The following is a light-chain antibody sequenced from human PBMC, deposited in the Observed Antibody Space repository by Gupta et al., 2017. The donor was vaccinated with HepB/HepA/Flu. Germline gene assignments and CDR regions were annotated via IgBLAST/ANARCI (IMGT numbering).Light chain of an antibody. V-gene: IGKV1-39*01. CDR1: QTINTY. Sequence: DIQMTQSPSSLSASVGDRVTITCRASQTINTYLNWYQQRPGKAPKVLIYAASHLLTGVPSRFTGRGSGTEFTLTISKLQPDDFAIYYCQQSDNTPRTFGQGTKVEIK. CDR2: AAS. CDR3: QQSDNTPRT. J-gene: IGKJ1*01.